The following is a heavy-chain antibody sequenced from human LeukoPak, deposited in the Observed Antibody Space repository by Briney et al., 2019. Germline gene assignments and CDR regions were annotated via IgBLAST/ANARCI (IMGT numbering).Heavy chain of an antibody. V-gene: IGHV3-49*03. CDR1: GFTFGDYA. D-gene: IGHD1-1*01. Sequence: GGPLRLSCTASGFTFGDYAMSWIRQAPGKGLEWVGFIRSKAYGETADYAASVKGRFTISRDDSKAIAYLQMNSLKTEDTAVYHCTRDRGAYNLYDYWGQGTLVTVSS. J-gene: IGHJ4*02. CDR3: TRDRGAYNLYDY. CDR2: IRSKAYGETA.